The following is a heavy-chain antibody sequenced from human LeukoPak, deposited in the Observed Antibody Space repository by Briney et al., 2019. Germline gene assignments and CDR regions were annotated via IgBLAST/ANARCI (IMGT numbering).Heavy chain of an antibody. D-gene: IGHD2-2*01. V-gene: IGHV3-7*01. J-gene: IGHJ6*03. CDR3: AREGRDIVVVPAATPFYYYYYMDV. CDR2: IKQDGSEK. Sequence: PGGSLRLSCAASGFTFSSYWMSWVRQAPGKGVEWVANIKQDGSEKYYVDSVKGRFTISRDNAKNSLYLQMNSLRAEDTAVYYCAREGRDIVVVPAATPFYYYYYMDVWGKGTTVTVSS. CDR1: GFTFSSYW.